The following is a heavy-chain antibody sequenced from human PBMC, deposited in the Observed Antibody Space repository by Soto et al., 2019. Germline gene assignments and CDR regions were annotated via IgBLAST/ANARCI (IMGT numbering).Heavy chain of an antibody. J-gene: IGHJ6*02. D-gene: IGHD6-13*01. Sequence: ASVKVSCKASGYTFTGYDMHWVRQAPGQGLEWMGWINPNSGGTNYAQKFQGWVTMTRDTSISTAYMELSRLRSDDTAVYYCARGNGYSSSWRKTPWQNVNNYYYYYGMDVWGQGTSVTVSS. CDR2: INPNSGGT. CDR1: GYTFTGYD. CDR3: ARGNGYSSSWRKTPWQNVNNYYYYYGMDV. V-gene: IGHV1-2*04.